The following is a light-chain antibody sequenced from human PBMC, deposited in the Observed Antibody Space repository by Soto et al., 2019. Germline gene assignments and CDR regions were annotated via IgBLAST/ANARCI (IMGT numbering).Light chain of an antibody. CDR3: CSYAGSYTVV. CDR1: SSDVGGYTY. CDR2: DVS. Sequence: QSALTQPRSVSGSPGQSVTISCTGTSSDVGGYTYVSWYQQHPAKAPKLMIYDVSQRPSGVPDRFSASKSGNTASLTISGLQAEDEVDYYCCSYAGSYTVVFGGGTKLTVL. J-gene: IGLJ2*01. V-gene: IGLV2-11*01.